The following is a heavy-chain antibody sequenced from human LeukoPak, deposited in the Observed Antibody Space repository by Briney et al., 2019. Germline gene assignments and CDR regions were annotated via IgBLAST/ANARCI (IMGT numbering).Heavy chain of an antibody. Sequence: PGGSLRLSCTVSGFTVSSNSMSWVRQAPGKGLEWVSFIYSAGSIYYSDSVKGRFTISRDNAKNTLYLQMNSLRAEDTAVYYCARDLPYYYDSSGYYQFDYWGQGTLVTVSS. D-gene: IGHD3-22*01. CDR1: GFTVSSNS. J-gene: IGHJ4*02. CDR3: ARDLPYYYDSSGYYQFDY. CDR2: IYSAGSI. V-gene: IGHV3-53*01.